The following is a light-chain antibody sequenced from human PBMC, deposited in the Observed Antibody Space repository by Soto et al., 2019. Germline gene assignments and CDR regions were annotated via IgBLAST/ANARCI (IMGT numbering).Light chain of an antibody. CDR1: SNDVGSYNL. CDR2: EVS. V-gene: IGLV2-23*02. Sequence: QSALTQPASVSGSPGQSITISCTGTSNDVGSYNLVSWYQQHPGKAPKVMIYEVSKRPTEVSNRFSASKSGNTASLTISGLQTEDEAEYCCSSYAGSDTLVFGGGTKLTVL. CDR3: SSYAGSDTLV. J-gene: IGLJ3*02.